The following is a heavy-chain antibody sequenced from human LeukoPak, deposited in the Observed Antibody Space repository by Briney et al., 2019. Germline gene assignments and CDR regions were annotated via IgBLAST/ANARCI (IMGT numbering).Heavy chain of an antibody. CDR2: ISGSGGST. V-gene: IGHV3-23*01. D-gene: IGHD6-13*01. Sequence: PGGSLRLSCAASGFTFSSYGMSWVRQAPGKGLEWVSAISGSGGSTYYADSVKGRFTISRDNSKNTLYLQMNSLRAEDTAVYYCAKDWYSSSWYHMDVWGKGTTVTISS. CDR1: GFTFSSYG. J-gene: IGHJ6*03. CDR3: AKDWYSSSWYHMDV.